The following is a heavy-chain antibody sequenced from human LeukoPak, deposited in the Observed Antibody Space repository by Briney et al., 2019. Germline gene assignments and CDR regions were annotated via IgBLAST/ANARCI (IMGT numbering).Heavy chain of an antibody. V-gene: IGHV3-43D*03. Sequence: GGSLRLSCAASGFTFDDYAMHWVRQAPGKGLEWVSLISWDGGSTYYADSVKGRFTISRDNSKNSLYLQMNSLRAEDTALYYCAKDSSSSWGNWFDPWGQGTLVTVSS. D-gene: IGHD6-6*01. CDR2: ISWDGGST. CDR1: GFTFDDYA. J-gene: IGHJ5*02. CDR3: AKDSSSSWGNWFDP.